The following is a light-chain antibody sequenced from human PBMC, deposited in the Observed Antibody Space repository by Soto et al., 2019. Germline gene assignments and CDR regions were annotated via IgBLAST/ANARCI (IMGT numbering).Light chain of an antibody. CDR3: RSYSSTTTLI. J-gene: IGLJ2*01. Sequence: QSALTQPASVSGSPGQSITISCTGTSSDVGGYNYVSWYQQRPGKAPKLMICDVNIRPSGVSNRFSGSKSGDTASLTISGLQSEDEADYYCRSYSSTTTLIFGGGTKLTVL. V-gene: IGLV2-14*01. CDR1: SSDVGGYNY. CDR2: DVN.